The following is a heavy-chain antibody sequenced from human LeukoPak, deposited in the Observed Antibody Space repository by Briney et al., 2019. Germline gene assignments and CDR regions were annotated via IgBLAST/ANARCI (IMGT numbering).Heavy chain of an antibody. Sequence: SETLSLTCAVYGGSFSGYYWSWIRQPPGKGLEWIGEINHSGSTNYNPSLKSRVTTSVDTSKNQFSLKLSSVTAADTAVYYCARSGSGSYSSPPHWFDPWGQGTLVTVSS. J-gene: IGHJ5*02. CDR1: GGSFSGYY. CDR3: ARSGSGSYSSPPHWFDP. CDR2: INHSGST. D-gene: IGHD3-10*01. V-gene: IGHV4-34*01.